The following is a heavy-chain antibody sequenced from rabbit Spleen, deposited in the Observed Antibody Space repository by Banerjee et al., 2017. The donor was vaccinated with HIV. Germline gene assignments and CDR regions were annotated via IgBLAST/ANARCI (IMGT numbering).Heavy chain of an antibody. CDR1: GFSFSSSYW. D-gene: IGHD1-1*01. Sequence: QSLEESGGDLVKPGASLTLTCTASGFSFSSSYWICWVRQPPGKGLEWIGYIDPVFGITYYASWVNARFSISRENAQNTVFLQMTSLTAADTATYFCARDLVAVIGWNFSLWGQGPWSPS. CDR3: ARDLVAVIGWNFSL. CDR2: IDPVFGIT. V-gene: IGHV1S40*01. J-gene: IGHJ3*01.